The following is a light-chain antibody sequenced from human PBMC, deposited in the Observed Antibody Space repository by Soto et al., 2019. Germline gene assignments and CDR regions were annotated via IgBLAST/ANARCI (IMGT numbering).Light chain of an antibody. J-gene: IGLJ2*01. Sequence: QSVLTQPPSVSAAPGQKVTISCSGGSSNIGINIVSWYQQLPGTAPKLLIYEDNKRPSGIPDRFSGSKSGTSATLGITALQTGDEADYYCASCDTSLNSGVFGGGTKLTVL. CDR3: ASCDTSLNSGV. CDR1: SSNIGINI. V-gene: IGLV1-51*02. CDR2: EDN.